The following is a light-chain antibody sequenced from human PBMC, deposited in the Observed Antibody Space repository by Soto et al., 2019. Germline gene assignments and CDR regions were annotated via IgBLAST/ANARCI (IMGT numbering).Light chain of an antibody. V-gene: IGLV1-40*01. J-gene: IGLJ1*01. Sequence: QSVLTQPPSVSGAPGQRVAISCTGSSSTIGTNYHVHWYQQLPGTAPKLLIYGNVNRPSGVPDRFSASKAGTSASLTITGLQAEDEADYFCQSYDNSLSGLYVFGTGTKVTVL. CDR1: SSTIGTNYH. CDR2: GNV. CDR3: QSYDNSLSGLYV.